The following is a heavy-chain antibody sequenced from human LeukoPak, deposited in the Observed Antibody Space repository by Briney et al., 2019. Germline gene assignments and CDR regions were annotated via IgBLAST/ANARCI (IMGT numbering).Heavy chain of an antibody. V-gene: IGHV3-21*01. J-gene: IGHJ4*02. CDR3: ARDRGYCSSTSCYVRSGIDY. CDR2: ISSSSSYI. CDR1: GFTFSSYS. D-gene: IGHD2-2*03. Sequence: PGGSLRPSCAASGFTFSSYSMNWVRQAPGKGLEWVSSISSSSSYIYYADSVKGRFTISRDNAKNSLYLQMNSLRAEDTAVYYCARDRGYCSSTSCYVRSGIDYWGQGTLVTVSS.